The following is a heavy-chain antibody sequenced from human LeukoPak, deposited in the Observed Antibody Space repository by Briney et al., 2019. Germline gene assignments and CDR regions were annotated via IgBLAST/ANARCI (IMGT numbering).Heavy chain of an antibody. CDR3: ARPGIAVAGEFFDY. D-gene: IGHD6-19*01. V-gene: IGHV3-21*01. J-gene: IGHJ4*02. CDR1: GFTFSSHS. CDR2: IRSSSSYI. Sequence: GGSLRLSCAASGFTFSSHSTNWVRQAPGKGLEWVSFIRSSSSYIYYADSVKGRFTISRDNAKNSLYLQMNSLRAEDTAVYYCARPGIAVAGEFFDYWGQGTLVTVSS.